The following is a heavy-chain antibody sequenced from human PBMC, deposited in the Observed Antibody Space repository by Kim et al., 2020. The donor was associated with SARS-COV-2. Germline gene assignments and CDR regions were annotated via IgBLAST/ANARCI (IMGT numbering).Heavy chain of an antibody. V-gene: IGHV1-18*04. Sequence: ASVKVSCKTSGYTFIHHGISWLRQAPGQGLEWLGWLTSYRFDTNYAQRVQDRVTMTADTSTTTVYMELRSLRSDDTALYYSARSRTPSSWDFDYWGQGTVITVSS. D-gene: IGHD6-13*01. CDR2: LTSYRFDT. CDR1: GYTFIHHG. J-gene: IGHJ4*02. CDR3: ARSRTPSSWDFDY.